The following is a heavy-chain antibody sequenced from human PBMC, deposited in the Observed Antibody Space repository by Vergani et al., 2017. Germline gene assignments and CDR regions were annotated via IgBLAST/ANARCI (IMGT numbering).Heavy chain of an antibody. D-gene: IGHD5-12*01. CDR1: GFTFNHYA. J-gene: IGHJ6*02. CDR3: AKANPRNSGYDYLYYYHAMDV. Sequence: EVQLLESGGDLVQPGGSLRLSCAASGFTFNHYAMNWVRQAPGKGLAWVSGISGSGGSTYYAGSVKGRFTISRDSSKNTLYLQMNSLSAGDTAVYYCAKANPRNSGYDYLYYYHAMDVWGQGTTVTASS. V-gene: IGHV3-23*01. CDR2: ISGSGGST.